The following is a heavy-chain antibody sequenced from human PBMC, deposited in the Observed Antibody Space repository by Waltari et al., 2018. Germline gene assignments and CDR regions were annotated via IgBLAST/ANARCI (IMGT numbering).Heavy chain of an antibody. Sequence: QVQLVQSGAEVKKPGASVKVSCKASGYTFTSYGISWVRQAPGQGLEWMGWISAYNGNTNYAQKLQGRVTMTTDTSTSTAYMELRSLRSDDTAVYYCARMYYDILTGYYLLSWFDPWGQGTLVTVSS. CDR2: ISAYNGNT. CDR3: ARMYYDILTGYYLLSWFDP. J-gene: IGHJ5*02. D-gene: IGHD3-9*01. CDR1: GYTFTSYG. V-gene: IGHV1-18*01.